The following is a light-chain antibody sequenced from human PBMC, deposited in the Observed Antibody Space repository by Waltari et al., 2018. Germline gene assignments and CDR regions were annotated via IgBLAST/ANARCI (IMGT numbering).Light chain of an antibody. J-gene: IGKJ4*01. CDR1: QDISKF. Sequence: DVQLTQSPSSLSASVGDRVTFSCQASQDISKFLNWFQQKPGKAPVLLIHDATFLEAGVPSRFSGGGSGTDFSFTITSLQPDDIATYFCQQYESLPLTFGGGTRVEIK. CDR3: QQYESLPLT. V-gene: IGKV1-33*01. CDR2: DAT.